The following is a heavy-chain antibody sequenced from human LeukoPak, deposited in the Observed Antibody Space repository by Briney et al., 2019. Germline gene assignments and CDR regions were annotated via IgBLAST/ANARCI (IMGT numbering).Heavy chain of an antibody. CDR3: ARTLTTVTSPYYYYGMDV. V-gene: IGHV5-51*01. CDR1: GYSLTSYW. CDR2: IYPGDSDT. J-gene: IGHJ6*02. D-gene: IGHD4-4*01. Sequence: GESLKISCKGSGYSLTSYWIGWVRQMPGKGLEWMGIIYPGDSDTRYSPSFQGQVTISADKSISTAYLQWSSLKASDTAMYYCARTLTTVTSPYYYYGMDVWGHGTTVTVSS.